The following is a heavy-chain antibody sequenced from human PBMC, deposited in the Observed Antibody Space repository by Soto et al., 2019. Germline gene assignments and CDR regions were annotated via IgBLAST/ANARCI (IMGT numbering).Heavy chain of an antibody. CDR3: ASVIGGDSEYYFDY. V-gene: IGHV4-31*03. J-gene: IGHJ4*02. CDR1: GVSISTGGYY. Sequence: SETLSLTCTVSGVSISTGGYYWSWIRQHPGKGLEWIGNIYYSGRTYYNPSLKSRVILSVDTSKNHFSLNLRSLTAADSAMYDCASVIGGDSEYYFDYWGQGALVTVS. D-gene: IGHD2-21*02. CDR2: IYYSGRT.